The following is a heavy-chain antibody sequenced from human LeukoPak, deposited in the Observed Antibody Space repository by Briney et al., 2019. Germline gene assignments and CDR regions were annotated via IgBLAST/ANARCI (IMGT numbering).Heavy chain of an antibody. CDR3: ARDVCSGGSCYPDY. D-gene: IGHD2-15*01. CDR2: IYTSGST. V-gene: IGHV4-4*07. CDR1: GGSISSYY. J-gene: IGHJ4*02. Sequence: SETLSLTCTVSGGSISSYYWSWIRQPAGKGLEWIGRIYTSGSTNYNPSLKSRVTMSVDTSKNQFSLKLSSVTAADTAVYYCARDVCSGGSCYPDYWGQGTLVTVSS.